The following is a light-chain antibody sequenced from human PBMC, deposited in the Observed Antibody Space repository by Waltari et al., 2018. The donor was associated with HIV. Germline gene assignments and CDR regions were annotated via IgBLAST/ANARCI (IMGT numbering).Light chain of an antibody. CDR1: SSNIGAAYD. V-gene: IGLV1-40*01. J-gene: IGLJ2*01. CDR2: GNK. CDR3: QSYDRSLSASVV. Sequence: QSVLPQPPPVSGAPGPGATMSCTGGSSNIGAAYDVHWYQQIPGTAPKLLISGNKNRPSGVPDRFSAAKSGASASRAITGLQAEDEADYFCQSYDRSLSASVVFGGGTKLTVL.